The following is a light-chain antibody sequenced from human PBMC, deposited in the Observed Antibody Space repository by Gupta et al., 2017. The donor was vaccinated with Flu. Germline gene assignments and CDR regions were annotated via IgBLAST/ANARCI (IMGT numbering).Light chain of an antibody. CDR2: DAS. J-gene: IGKJ2*01. Sequence: EIVMTQSPATLSVSPGERATLSCRASQSVSNTLAWYQQKPGQAPSLLIYDASTRASGIPARFSGSGSGTEFTLTISSLQSEDFAVYYCQQYNKWPHTFGQGSKMEIK. V-gene: IGKV3-15*01. CDR3: QQYNKWPHT. CDR1: QSVSNT.